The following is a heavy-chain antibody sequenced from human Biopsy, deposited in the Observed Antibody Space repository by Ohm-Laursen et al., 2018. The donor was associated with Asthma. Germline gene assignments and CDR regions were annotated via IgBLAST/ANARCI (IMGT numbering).Heavy chain of an antibody. D-gene: IGHD1-26*01. CDR2: INPSGGNT. Sequence: SSVKVSCKASGYTFTSYSMPWVRQAPGQGLEWMGIINPSGGNTSYAQKFQGRVTMTRDTSTSTVYMKLSSLRSEDTAVYYCARAGALIVGATMGYWGQGTLVTVSS. V-gene: IGHV1-46*01. CDR3: ARAGALIVGATMGY. J-gene: IGHJ4*02. CDR1: GYTFTSYS.